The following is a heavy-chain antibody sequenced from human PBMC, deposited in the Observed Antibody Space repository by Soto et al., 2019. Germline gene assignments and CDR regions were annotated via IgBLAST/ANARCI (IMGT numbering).Heavy chain of an antibody. CDR2: IFESGAT. CDR3: TTSHAGELNN. V-gene: IGHV4-4*02. Sequence: KTSETLSLTCAVSGGSISSSSWWTWFRQSPGKGLEWIGEIFESGATNYNPSLKSRLTMSVDKSKNQFSLNLSSLTAADTAVYFCTTSHAGELNNWGQGTLVTVSS. CDR1: GGSISSSSW. D-gene: IGHD1-7*01. J-gene: IGHJ4*02.